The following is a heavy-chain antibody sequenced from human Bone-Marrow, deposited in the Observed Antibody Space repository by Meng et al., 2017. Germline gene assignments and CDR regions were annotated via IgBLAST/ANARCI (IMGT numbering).Heavy chain of an antibody. J-gene: IGHJ3*02. D-gene: IGHD1-26*01. CDR1: GFTFSSYE. Sequence: GGFLRLSCAASGFTFSSYEMNWVRQAPGKGLEWVSSISSSSSYIYYADSVKGRFTISRDNAKNSLYLQMNSLRAEDTAVYYCARDPFRWELLITKPDAFDIWGQGTMVTVSS. CDR3: ARDPFRWELLITKPDAFDI. V-gene: IGHV3-21*01. CDR2: ISSSSSYI.